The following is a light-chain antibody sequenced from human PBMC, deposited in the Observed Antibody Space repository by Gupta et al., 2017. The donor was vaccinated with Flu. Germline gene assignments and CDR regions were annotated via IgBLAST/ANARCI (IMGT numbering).Light chain of an antibody. V-gene: IGLV2-14*01. J-gene: IGLJ2*01. CDR1: SSDVGRYNF. CDR2: EVS. Sequence: SSDVGRYNFVSWYQQHPGKAPKVMIYEVSNRPSGVSNRFSGSKSGNTASLTISGRQAEDEGDYHCSSYTSNNTVLFGGGTKLTVL. CDR3: SSYTSNNTVL.